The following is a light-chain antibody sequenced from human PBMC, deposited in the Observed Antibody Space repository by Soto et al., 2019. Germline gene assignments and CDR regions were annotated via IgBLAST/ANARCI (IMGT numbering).Light chain of an antibody. CDR2: GAS. J-gene: IGKJ3*01. Sequence: DIQMTQSPSSVSASIGDRVAITCRASQIIGTWLAWYQQKPGRAPTLLIYGASSLQSGVPSRFSGSVSGTDFTLPITSLQAEDSATYYCQQANSFPFTFGPGTKVDIK. CDR1: QIIGTW. V-gene: IGKV1-12*01. CDR3: QQANSFPFT.